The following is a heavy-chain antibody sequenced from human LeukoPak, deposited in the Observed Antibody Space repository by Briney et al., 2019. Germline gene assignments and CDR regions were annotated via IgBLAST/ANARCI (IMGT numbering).Heavy chain of an antibody. CDR1: GGSISSYY. Sequence: SETLSLTCTVYGGSISSYYWSWIRQPPGKGLEWIEYIYYSGSTKYNPSLTRRVTTSVDTSKNQFSLQLSSVTAADTAVYYCARDRSDAFDIWGQGTMVTVSS. J-gene: IGHJ3*02. CDR2: IYYSGST. V-gene: IGHV4-59*01. CDR3: ARDRSDAFDI.